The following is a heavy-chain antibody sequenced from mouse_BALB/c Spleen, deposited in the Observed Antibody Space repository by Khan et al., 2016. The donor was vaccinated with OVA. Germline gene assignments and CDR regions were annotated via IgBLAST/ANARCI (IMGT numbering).Heavy chain of an antibody. J-gene: IGHJ4*01. CDR2: IWGDESK. V-gene: IGHV2-3*01. D-gene: IGHD2-14*01. Sequence: QVQLKQSGPGLVAPSQSLSITCTVSGFSFTIYGVNWVRQPPGKGLEWLGVIWGDESKNYHSALISRQTISKDNSKGQVFVKLNRLQTDDTASYYWAKQIQGTLYAMDSWGQGTSVTVSS. CDR1: GFSFTIYG. CDR3: AKQIQGTLYAMDS.